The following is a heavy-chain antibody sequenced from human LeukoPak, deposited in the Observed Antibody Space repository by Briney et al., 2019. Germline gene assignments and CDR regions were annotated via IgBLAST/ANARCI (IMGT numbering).Heavy chain of an antibody. J-gene: IGHJ4*02. CDR3: ARAEFYFDSSGYYPFDL. CDR1: GFTFSSYA. V-gene: IGHV3-30*15. CDR2: ISYDGSKK. D-gene: IGHD3-22*01. Sequence: PGGSLRLSCAASGFTFSSYAAHWVCQAPGKGLEWVAAISYDGSKKYYADSVKGRFTISRDNSKNTLDLQVSSPRVEDTAMYYCARAEFYFDSSGYYPFDLWGQGTLVTVSS.